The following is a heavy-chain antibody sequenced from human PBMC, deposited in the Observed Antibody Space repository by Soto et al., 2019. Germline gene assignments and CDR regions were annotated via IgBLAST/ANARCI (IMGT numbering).Heavy chain of an antibody. Sequence: GGSLRLSCAASGFSFSDFGMHWVRQAPGKWLEWVAIIWYDGSNKYYADSVKGRFTISRDNPKNTVFLHMTSLGAEDTAMYYCAAGEPHHFRGQGXLVTVYS. D-gene: IGHD3-10*01. CDR2: IWYDGSNK. J-gene: IGHJ4*02. V-gene: IGHV3-33*01. CDR1: GFSFSDFG. CDR3: AAGEPHHF.